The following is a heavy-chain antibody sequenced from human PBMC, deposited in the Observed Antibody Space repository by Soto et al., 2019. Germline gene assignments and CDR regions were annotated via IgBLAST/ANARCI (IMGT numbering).Heavy chain of an antibody. V-gene: IGHV3-48*01. J-gene: IGHJ4*02. CDR1: GFTFDDYG. D-gene: IGHD3-16*01. CDR2: VNSNSTTL. CDR3: ARDHSVMFGGVNFDY. Sequence: LGGSLRLSCAASGFTFDDYGMSWARQAPGKGLEWISCVNSNSTTLRYADSVKGRFTISRDNAVDSLYLQMNSLRAEDTAVYYCARDHSVMFGGVNFDYWGQGALVTVSS.